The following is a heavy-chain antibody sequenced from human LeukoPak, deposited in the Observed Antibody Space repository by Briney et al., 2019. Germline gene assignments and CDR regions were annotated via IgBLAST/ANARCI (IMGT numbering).Heavy chain of an antibody. J-gene: IGHJ4*02. D-gene: IGHD2-2*01. V-gene: IGHV4-39*07. CDR3: AIKDHYCSSTSCYDD. Sequence: PSETLSLTCTVSGGSISSGSYYWSWIRQPPGKGLEWIGEINHSGSTSYSPSLKSRVTISVDTSKNQFSLKLSSVTAADTAVYYCAIKDHYCSSTSCYDDWGQGTLVTVSS. CDR2: INHSGST. CDR1: GGSISSGSYY.